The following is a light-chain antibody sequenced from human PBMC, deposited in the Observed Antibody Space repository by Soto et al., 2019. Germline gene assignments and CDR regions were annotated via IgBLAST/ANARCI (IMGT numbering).Light chain of an antibody. CDR1: QSVSSY. CDR2: DAS. V-gene: IGKV3-11*01. CDR3: QQRSNWPWT. J-gene: IGKJ1*01. Sequence: EIVLTQSPATLSLSPGERATLYCRASQSVSSYLAWYQQKPGQAPRLLIYDASNRATGTPARFSGSGSGTDFTLTISSLEPEDFALYYCQQRSNWPWTFGQGTKVDI.